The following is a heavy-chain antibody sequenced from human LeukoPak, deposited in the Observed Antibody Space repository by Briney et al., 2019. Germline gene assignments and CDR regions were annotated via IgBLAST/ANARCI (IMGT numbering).Heavy chain of an antibody. J-gene: IGHJ4*02. Sequence: ASVKVSCKASGYSFTDYYMHWVRQAPGQGLEWMGRIDPKRGGTNYAQKFQGRVTLTRDTSISTAHMELSRLTSDDTAVYYCALLWFGELWTKDYWGQGTLVTVSS. CDR1: GYSFTDYY. CDR2: IDPKRGGT. D-gene: IGHD3-10*01. CDR3: ALLWFGELWTKDY. V-gene: IGHV1-2*06.